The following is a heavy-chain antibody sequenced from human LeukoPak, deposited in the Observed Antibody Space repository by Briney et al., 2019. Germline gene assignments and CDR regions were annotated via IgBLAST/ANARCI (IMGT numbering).Heavy chain of an antibody. CDR2: IKQDGSEK. CDR1: GLTFSSYW. Sequence: GGSLRLSCAVSGLTFSSYWMSWVRQAPGKGLEWVANIKQDGSEKYYVDSVKGRFTISRDNAKNSLYLQMNSLRAEDTAVYYCARTFDYGESDYWGQGTLVTVSS. D-gene: IGHD4-17*01. V-gene: IGHV3-7*01. CDR3: ARTFDYGESDY. J-gene: IGHJ4*02.